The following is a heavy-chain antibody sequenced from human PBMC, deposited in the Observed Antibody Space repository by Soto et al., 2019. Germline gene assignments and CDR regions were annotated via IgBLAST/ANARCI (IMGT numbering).Heavy chain of an antibody. J-gene: IGHJ6*02. D-gene: IGHD6-6*01. Sequence: QVQLVQSGAEVKKPGASVKVSCKASGYTLTSYDINWVRQATGQGLEWMGWMNPISGDTGYAQTFQGRVTMTRSTSISTAYLEVSSLRSEDTAVYYCARGWGTSSYSYGMDIWGQGTAVTVSS. V-gene: IGHV1-8*01. CDR1: GYTLTSYD. CDR2: MNPISGDT. CDR3: ARGWGTSSYSYGMDI.